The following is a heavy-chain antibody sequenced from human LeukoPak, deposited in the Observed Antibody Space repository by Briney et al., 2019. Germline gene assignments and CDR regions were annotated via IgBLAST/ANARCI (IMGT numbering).Heavy chain of an antibody. CDR2: IYHSGST. D-gene: IGHD3-9*01. CDR1: GGSIRSHENY. CDR3: ARAHNYDSLTGYYIGP. J-gene: IGHJ5*02. V-gene: IGHV4-31*03. Sequence: SETLSLTCTVSGGSIRSHENYWSWIRQHPGKGLEWIGYIYHSGSTYYDPSLKSRVTISVDTSRSQFSLKLGSVTAADTAVYYWARAHNYDSLTGYYIGPLGQGTLVTVSS.